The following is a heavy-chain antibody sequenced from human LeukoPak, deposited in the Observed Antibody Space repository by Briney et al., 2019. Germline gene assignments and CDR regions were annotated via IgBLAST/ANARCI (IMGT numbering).Heavy chain of an antibody. V-gene: IGHV4-39*07. J-gene: IGHJ5*02. Sequence: SEPLSLTCTVSGGSITSSSYYWPWIRQARGKGLEWTGSMYYSGSTYYNTPLESRVTISVDSSKNQFSLKLSSVTAADTAVYYCARAREHEPFDRWGQGTLVTVSS. CDR2: MYYSGST. CDR3: ARAREHEPFDR. D-gene: IGHD1-14*01. CDR1: GGSITSSSYY.